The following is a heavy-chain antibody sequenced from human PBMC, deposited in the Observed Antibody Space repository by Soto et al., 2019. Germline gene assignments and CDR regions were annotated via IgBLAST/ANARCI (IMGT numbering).Heavy chain of an antibody. J-gene: IGHJ5*02. Sequence: SETLSLTCTVSGGSISSYYWSWIRQPPGKGLEWIGYIYYSGSTNYNPSLKSRVPISVDTSKNQFSLKLSSVTAADTAVYYCARSLIAAAGTGYNWFDPWGQGTLVTVSS. V-gene: IGHV4-59*01. CDR2: IYYSGST. CDR1: GGSISSYY. D-gene: IGHD6-13*01. CDR3: ARSLIAAAGTGYNWFDP.